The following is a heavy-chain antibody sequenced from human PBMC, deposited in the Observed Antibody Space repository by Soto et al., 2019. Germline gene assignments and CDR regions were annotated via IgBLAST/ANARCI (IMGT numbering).Heavy chain of an antibody. J-gene: IGHJ6*03. D-gene: IGHD6-13*01. CDR2: INPSGGST. CDR1: GYTFTSYY. Sequence: ASVKVSCKASGYTFTSYYMHWVRQAPGQGLEWMGIINPSGGSTSYAQKNQGRVTMTRDTSTSTFYMELSSLRSEDTALYYCARSIAAAGTPHYYYYMDVWGKGTTVTVSS. V-gene: IGHV1-46*03. CDR3: ARSIAAAGTPHYYYYMDV.